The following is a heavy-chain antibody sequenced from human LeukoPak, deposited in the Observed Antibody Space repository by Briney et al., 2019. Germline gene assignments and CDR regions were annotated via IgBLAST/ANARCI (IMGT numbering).Heavy chain of an antibody. CDR1: GFTFDDYA. CDR2: ISWNSGSI. V-gene: IGHV3-9*01. J-gene: IGHJ6*02. CDR3: AKDRGVGAIYYYYYGMDV. D-gene: IGHD1-26*01. Sequence: QTGRSLRLSGAASGFTFDDYAMHWVRQAPGKGLEWVSGISWNSGSIGYADSVKGRLTISRDNAKNSLYLQMNSLRAEDTALYYCAKDRGVGAIYYYYYGMDVWGQGTTVTVSS.